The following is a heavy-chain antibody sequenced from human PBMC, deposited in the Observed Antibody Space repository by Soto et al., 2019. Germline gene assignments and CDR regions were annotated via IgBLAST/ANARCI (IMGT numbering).Heavy chain of an antibody. V-gene: IGHV3-33*01. J-gene: IGHJ4*02. D-gene: IGHD3-10*01. CDR2: IWYDGSNK. CDR3: ARENYGSGRFDY. CDR1: GFTFSSYG. Sequence: QVQLVESGGGVVQPGRSLRLSCAASGFTFSSYGMHWVRQAPGKGLEWVAVIWYDGSNKYYADSVKGRFTISRDNSKNTRYLQMNSLRAEDTAVYYCARENYGSGRFDYWGQGTLVTVSS.